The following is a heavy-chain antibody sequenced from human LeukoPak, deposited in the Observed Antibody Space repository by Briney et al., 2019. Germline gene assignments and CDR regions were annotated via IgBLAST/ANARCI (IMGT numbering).Heavy chain of an antibody. CDR2: ISWNSGSI. CDR1: GFTLDDYA. CDR3: AKDITASPVGATFGV. Sequence: PGSSLRLSCTASGFTLDDYAEHWVREAPGKGLEWVSGISWNSGSIGYADSVKGRFTISRDNAKNSLYLQMNSLRAEDTALYYCAKDITASPVGATFGVWGQGTVVTVSS. J-gene: IGHJ4*02. V-gene: IGHV3-9*01. D-gene: IGHD1-26*01.